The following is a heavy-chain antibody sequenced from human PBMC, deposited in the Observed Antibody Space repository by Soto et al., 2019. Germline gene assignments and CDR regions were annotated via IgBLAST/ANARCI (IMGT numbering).Heavy chain of an antibody. CDR3: ARDLGNIISTVMSAFDI. CDR2: IYHSGST. V-gene: IGHV4-4*02. D-gene: IGHD4-17*01. Sequence: SETLSLTCAVSGGSISSSNWWSWVRQPPGKGLEWIGEIYHSGSTNYNPSLKSRVTISVDKSKNQFSLKLSSVTAADTAVYYCARDLGNIISTVMSAFDIWGQGTMVTVSS. CDR1: GGSISSSNW. J-gene: IGHJ3*02.